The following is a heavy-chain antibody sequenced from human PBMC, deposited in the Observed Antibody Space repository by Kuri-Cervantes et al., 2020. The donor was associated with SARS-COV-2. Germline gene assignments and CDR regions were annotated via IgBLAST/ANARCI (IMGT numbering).Heavy chain of an antibody. J-gene: IGHJ6*02. V-gene: IGHV3-74*01. D-gene: IGHD3-10*01. Sequence: GESLKISCAASGFTFSSYWMHWVRQAPGKGLVWVSRINSDGSSTSYADSVKGRFTISRDNAKNTLYLQMNSLRAEDTAVYYCARPTYYYGSGRMDVWGQGTTVTVSS. CDR1: GFTFSSYW. CDR2: INSDGSST. CDR3: ARPTYYYGSGRMDV.